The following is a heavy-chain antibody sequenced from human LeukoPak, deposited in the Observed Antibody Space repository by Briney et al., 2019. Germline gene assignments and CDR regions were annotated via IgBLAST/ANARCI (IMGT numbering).Heavy chain of an antibody. Sequence: GRSLRLSCSGSGFTFGVYALSWIRKAPGKGLDWVGFIRSKPYGGTIAYAASVRGRFTISKDDSKSIAYLQMNSLKTEDTAVYYCTRGAGYTYGSFYWGQGTLVNVSS. V-gene: IGHV3-49*03. CDR1: GFTFGVYA. J-gene: IGHJ4*02. D-gene: IGHD5-18*01. CDR3: TRGAGYTYGSFY. CDR2: IRSKPYGGTI.